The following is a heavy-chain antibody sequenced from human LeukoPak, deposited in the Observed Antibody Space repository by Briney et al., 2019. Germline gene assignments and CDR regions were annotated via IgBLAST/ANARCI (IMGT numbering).Heavy chain of an antibody. V-gene: IGHV3-7*01. D-gene: IGHD5-18*01. J-gene: IGHJ4*02. CDR2: IKEDGSEK. CDR3: ARGNRYGSYFDS. Sequence: GGSLRLSCAASGFTFDNYWMTWVRQAPGKGLEWVANIKEDGSEKYYVDSMKGRFTISRDNAKDSLYLQMNSLRVEDTAVYYCARGNRYGSYFDSWGQGTLVTASS. CDR1: GFTFDNYW.